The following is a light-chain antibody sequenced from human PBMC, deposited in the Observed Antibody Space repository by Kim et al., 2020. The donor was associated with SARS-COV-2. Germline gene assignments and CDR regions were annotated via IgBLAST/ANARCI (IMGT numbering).Light chain of an antibody. CDR2: GKN. J-gene: IGLJ2*01. V-gene: IGLV3-19*01. CDR1: SLRSYY. Sequence: AVGQTVRITCQVDSLRSYYASWYQQKPGQAPVLVIYGKNNRPSGIPDRFSGSSSGNTASLTITGAQAEDEADYYCNSRDSSGNHLVFGGGTQLTVL. CDR3: NSRDSSGNHLV.